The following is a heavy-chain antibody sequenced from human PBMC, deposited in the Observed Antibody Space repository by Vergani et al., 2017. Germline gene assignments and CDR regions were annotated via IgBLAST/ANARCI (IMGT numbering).Heavy chain of an antibody. CDR1: GFTFSNYG. D-gene: IGHD3-10*01. J-gene: IGHJ4*02. CDR2: IWYDGSNK. CDR3: AREENGVLGFAY. Sequence: QVQLVESGGGVVQPGRSLRLSCAASGFTFSNYGMHWVHQAPGKGLEWVAVIWYDGSNKYYADSVKGRFTISRDNSENTLFLQMNSLRAEDTAVYYCAREENGVLGFAYWGQGTLVTVSS. V-gene: IGHV3-33*01.